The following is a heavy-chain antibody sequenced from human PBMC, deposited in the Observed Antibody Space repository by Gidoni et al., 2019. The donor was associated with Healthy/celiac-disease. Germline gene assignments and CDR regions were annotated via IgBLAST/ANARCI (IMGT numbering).Heavy chain of an antibody. CDR2: ISWNSGSI. Sequence: EVQLVESGGGLVPPGRSLRLSCAASGFTFDDYAMHWVRQAPGKGLEWVSGISWNSGSIGYADSVKGRFTISRDNAKNSLYLQMNSLRAEDTALYYCAKEGGVSGLLNYWGQGTLVTVSS. V-gene: IGHV3-9*01. CDR1: GFTFDDYA. J-gene: IGHJ4*02. CDR3: AKEGGVSGLLNY. D-gene: IGHD6-19*01.